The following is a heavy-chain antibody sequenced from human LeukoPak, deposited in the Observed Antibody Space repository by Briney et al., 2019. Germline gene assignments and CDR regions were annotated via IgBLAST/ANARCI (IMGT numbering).Heavy chain of an antibody. CDR2: IYHSGST. CDR3: ASLYCSGGSCYALYFDY. V-gene: IGHV4-38-2*01. J-gene: IGHJ4*02. D-gene: IGHD2-15*01. CDR1: GYSISSGYY. Sequence: SETLSLTCAVSGYSISSGYYWGWIRQPPGKGLEWIGSIYHSGSTYYNPSLKSRVTISVDTSKNQFSLKLSSVTAADTAVYYCASLYCSGGSCYALYFDYWGQGTLVIVSS.